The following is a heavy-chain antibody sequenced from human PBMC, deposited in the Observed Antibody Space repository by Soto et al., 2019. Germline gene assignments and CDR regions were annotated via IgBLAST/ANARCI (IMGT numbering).Heavy chain of an antibody. J-gene: IGHJ6*02. CDR3: AKESRSSAVTATRVYGMDV. V-gene: IGHV3-30*18. Sequence: QVQLVESGGGVVQPGRSLRLSCTPSGFTFSAYGMHWVRQAPGKGLEWLAAISHDGTNKYYGDSVRGRFTISRDNSKNTLYLQMNTLRNEDTAVYYCAKESRSSAVTATRVYGMDVWGQGTTVTVSS. D-gene: IGHD2-21*02. CDR2: ISHDGTNK. CDR1: GFTFSAYG.